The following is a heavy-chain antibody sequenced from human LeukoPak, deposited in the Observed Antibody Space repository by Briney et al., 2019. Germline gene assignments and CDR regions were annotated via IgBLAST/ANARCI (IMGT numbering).Heavy chain of an antibody. CDR3: ATKPSTMVRGVIPNWFDP. D-gene: IGHD3-10*01. CDR1: GFTFSNYA. Sequence: GGSLRLSCAASGFTFSNYAMNWVRQAPGKGLEWGSVISGSGGTTAYAASVKGRFTISRENSENTLYLQMNSLRAEDTAVYYCATKPSTMVRGVIPNWFDPWGQGTLVTVSS. J-gene: IGHJ5*02. CDR2: ISGSGGTT. V-gene: IGHV3-23*01.